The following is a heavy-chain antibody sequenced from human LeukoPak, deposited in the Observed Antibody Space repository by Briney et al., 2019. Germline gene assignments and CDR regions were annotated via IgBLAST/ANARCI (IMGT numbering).Heavy chain of an antibody. CDR3: ARDAERWLQTPFDY. J-gene: IGHJ4*02. V-gene: IGHV3-48*03. CDR2: ISSSGSTI. D-gene: IGHD5-24*01. CDR1: GFTFSSYE. Sequence: GGSLRLSCAASGFTFSSYEMNWVRQAPGKGLEWVSYISSSGSTIYYADCVKGRFTISRDNAKTSLYLQMNRLRAEDTAVYYCARDAERWLQTPFDYWGQGTLVTVSS.